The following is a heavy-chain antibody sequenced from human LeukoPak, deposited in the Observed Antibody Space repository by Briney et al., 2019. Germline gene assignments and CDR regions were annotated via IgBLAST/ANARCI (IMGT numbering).Heavy chain of an antibody. J-gene: IGHJ5*02. CDR3: ARDPAASRNNWFDP. D-gene: IGHD2-2*01. CDR1: GYTFTGYY. CDR2: INPNSGGT. Sequence: GASVKVSCKASGYTFTGYYMHWVRQAPGQGLEWMGWINPNSGGTNYARKFQGRVTMTRDTSISIAYMELSRLRSDDTAVYYCARDPAASRNNWFDPWGQGTLVTVSS. V-gene: IGHV1-2*02.